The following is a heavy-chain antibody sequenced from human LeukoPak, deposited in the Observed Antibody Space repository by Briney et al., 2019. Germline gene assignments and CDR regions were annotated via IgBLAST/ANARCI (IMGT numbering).Heavy chain of an antibody. D-gene: IGHD2-15*01. CDR1: GGTFSSYA. V-gene: IGHV1-69*04. J-gene: IGHJ5*02. CDR2: IIPILGIA. Sequence: ASVKVSCKASGGTFSSYAISWVRLAPGQGLEWMGRIIPILGIANYAQKFQGRVTITADKSTSTAYMELSSLRSEDTAVYYCARDQVVVAANYWFDPWGQGTLVTVSS. CDR3: ARDQVVVAANYWFDP.